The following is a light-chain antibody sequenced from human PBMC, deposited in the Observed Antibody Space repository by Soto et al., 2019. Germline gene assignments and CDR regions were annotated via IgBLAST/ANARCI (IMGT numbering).Light chain of an antibody. CDR2: EVT. V-gene: IGLV2-14*01. CDR1: SSDIGGHHF. CDR3: SSYTSSSLYV. Sequence: QSVLAQPASVSGSPGQSITISCTGTSSDIGGHHFVSWYQQQSGKAPKLVIYEVTDRPSGVSDRFSGSKSGNTASLTISGLQHEDEDDYYCSSYTSSSLYVFGTGTKVTVL. J-gene: IGLJ1*01.